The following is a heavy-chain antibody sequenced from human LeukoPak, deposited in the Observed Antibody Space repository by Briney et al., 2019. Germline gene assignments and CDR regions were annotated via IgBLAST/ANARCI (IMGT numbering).Heavy chain of an antibody. V-gene: IGHV1-46*01. CDR3: ARVGGSGWYIDTNWFDP. J-gene: IGHJ5*02. Sequence: GASVKVSCKASGYTFTSYYMHWVRQAPGQGLEWMGIINPSGGSTSYAQKFQGRVTMTRDTSTSTVYMELSSLRSEDTAVYYCARVGGSGWYIDTNWFDPWGQGTLVTVSS. D-gene: IGHD6-19*01. CDR2: INPSGGST. CDR1: GYTFTSYY.